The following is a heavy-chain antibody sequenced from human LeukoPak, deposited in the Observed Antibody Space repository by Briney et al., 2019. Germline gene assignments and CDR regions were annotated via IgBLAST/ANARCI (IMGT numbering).Heavy chain of an antibody. D-gene: IGHD2-2*02. CDR1: GFTFISFT. V-gene: IGHV3-23*01. J-gene: IGHJ6*03. CDR3: AKGYCSSASCYRPSYYYMDV. CDR2: ISGGGNST. Sequence: GGSLRLSWAGSGFTFISFTMTWVRQPPGKGLEWLSVISGGGNSTYYADSVKGRFTISRDNSKNTLYMQMNSLRVEDTAIYYCAKGYCSSASCYRPSYYYMDVWGKGTTVTVSS.